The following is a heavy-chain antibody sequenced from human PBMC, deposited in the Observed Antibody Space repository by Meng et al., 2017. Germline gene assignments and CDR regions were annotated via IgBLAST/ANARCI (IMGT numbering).Heavy chain of an antibody. CDR1: GYTFTSYA. CDR2: INAGNGNT. Sequence: ASAQVTCKASGYTFTSYALHWVRQPTGQRREWLGWINAGNGNTKYSQKFQDRVTITRDTSASTAYTGLSSMRSEDTAVYYCARANRPQSNYYDSSGYSGGSAFDIWGQGTMVTVSS. V-gene: IGHV1-3*01. D-gene: IGHD3-22*01. J-gene: IGHJ3*02. CDR3: ARANRPQSNYYDSSGYSGGSAFDI.